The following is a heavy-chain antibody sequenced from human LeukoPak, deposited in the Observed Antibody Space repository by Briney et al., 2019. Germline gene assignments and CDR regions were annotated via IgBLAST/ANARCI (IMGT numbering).Heavy chain of an antibody. Sequence: GGSLRLSCAASGFTFSAYAMHWVRQAPGKGLEWVAVIWYGGSNKYYADSVKGRFTISRDNSKNTLYLQMNSLRAEDTAVYYCARVDGGSSSNDYWGQGTLVTVSS. V-gene: IGHV3-33*08. J-gene: IGHJ4*02. CDR3: ARVDGGSSSNDY. CDR1: GFTFSAYA. D-gene: IGHD6-13*01. CDR2: IWYGGSNK.